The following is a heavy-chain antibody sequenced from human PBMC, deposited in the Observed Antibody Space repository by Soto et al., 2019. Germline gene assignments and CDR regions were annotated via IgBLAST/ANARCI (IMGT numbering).Heavy chain of an antibody. CDR1: GFTFSSYS. CDR2: ISSSSSYI. J-gene: IGHJ6*02. CDR3: ASNPGGLVNYYYGMDV. V-gene: IGHV3-21*01. D-gene: IGHD3-16*01. Sequence: LRLSCAASGFTFSSYSMNWVRQAPGKGLEWVSSISSSSSYIYYADSVKGRFTISRDNAKNSLYLQMNSLRAEDTAVYYCASNPGGLVNYYYGMDVWGQGTTVTVS.